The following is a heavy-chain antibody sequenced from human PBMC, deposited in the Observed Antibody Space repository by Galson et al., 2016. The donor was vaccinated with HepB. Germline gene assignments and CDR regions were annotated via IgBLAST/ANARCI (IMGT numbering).Heavy chain of an antibody. CDR1: GFTFSSYS. D-gene: IGHD2-8*01. CDR3: AKEWSSYFDY. Sequence: SLRLSCAASGFTFSSYSINWVRQAPGKGLEWVSAIAAVNDYTYYVDSVKGRFTISRDNSKNTLYLQMDSLRAEDTAIYYCAKEWSSYFDYWGQGTLVTVSS. J-gene: IGHJ4*02. V-gene: IGHV3-23*01. CDR2: IAAVNDYT.